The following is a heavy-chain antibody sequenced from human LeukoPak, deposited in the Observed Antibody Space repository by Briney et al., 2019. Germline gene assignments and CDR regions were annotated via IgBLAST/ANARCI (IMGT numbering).Heavy chain of an antibody. D-gene: IGHD3-10*01. CDR2: IYTSGST. CDR3: ARLETMVRVAFDI. V-gene: IGHV4-61*02. CDR1: GGSISSGSYY. J-gene: IGHJ3*02. Sequence: SETLSLTCTVSGGSISSGSYYWSWIRQPAGKGLEWIGRIYTSGSTNYNPSLKSRVTISVDTSKNQFSLKLSSVTAADTAVYYCARLETMVRVAFDIWGQGTMVTVSS.